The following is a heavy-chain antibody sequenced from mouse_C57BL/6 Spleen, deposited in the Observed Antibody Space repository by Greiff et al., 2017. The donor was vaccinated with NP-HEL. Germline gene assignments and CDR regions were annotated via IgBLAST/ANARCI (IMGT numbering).Heavy chain of an antibody. D-gene: IGHD2-5*01. J-gene: IGHJ3*01. CDR2: ISSGSSTI. CDR1: GFTFSDYG. CDR3: ARAYYSNYDWFAY. V-gene: IGHV5-17*01. Sequence: EVQLQESGGGLVKPGGSLKLSCAASGFTFSDYGMHWVRQAPEKGLEWVAYISSGSSTIYYADTVKGRFTISRDNAKNTLFLQMTSLRSEDTAMYYCARAYYSNYDWFAYWGQGTLVTVSA.